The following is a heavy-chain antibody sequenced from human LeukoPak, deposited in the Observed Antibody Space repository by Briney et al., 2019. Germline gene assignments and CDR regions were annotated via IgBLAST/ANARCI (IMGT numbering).Heavy chain of an antibody. J-gene: IGHJ4*02. CDR1: GGSTSSYY. CDR3: ARGYSSSTPWY. Sequence: PSETLSLTCTVSGGSTSSYYWSWIRQPPGKGLEWIGYIYYSGSTNYNPSLKSRVTISVDTSKNQFSLKLSSVTAADTAVYYCARGYSSSTPWYWGQGTLVTVSS. V-gene: IGHV4-59*08. D-gene: IGHD6-13*01. CDR2: IYYSGST.